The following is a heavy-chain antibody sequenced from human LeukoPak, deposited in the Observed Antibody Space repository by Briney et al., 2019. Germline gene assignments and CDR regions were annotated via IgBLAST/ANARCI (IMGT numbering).Heavy chain of an antibody. D-gene: IGHD3-10*01. J-gene: IGHJ4*02. CDR3: ARDMGSAYYGSGTYYGGYFDL. Sequence: PGRSLRLSCAASGVTFSDCGFHWGRQAPGMRLEWVALLWYDGSKKYYADSVKGRFTISRDNSKNTVFLQMNSLRAEDTAVYYCARDMGSAYYGSGTYYGGYFDLWGQGTLATVSP. CDR1: GVTFSDCG. CDR2: LWYDGSKK. V-gene: IGHV3-33*01.